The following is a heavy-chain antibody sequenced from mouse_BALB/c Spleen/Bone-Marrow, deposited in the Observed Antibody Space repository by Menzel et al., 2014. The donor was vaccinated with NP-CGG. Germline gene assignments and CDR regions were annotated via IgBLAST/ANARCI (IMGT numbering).Heavy chain of an antibody. V-gene: IGHV14-3*02. CDR3: ANYFYGSSLFGY. CDR2: IDPANGNT. D-gene: IGHD1-1*01. CDR1: GFNIKDTY. Sequence: VQLQQPGAELVKPGASVKLSCTASGFNIKDTYMHWVKQRPEQGLEWIGRIDPANGNTKYDTKFQGKATITADTSSNTAYLQLSSLTSEDPAVYYCANYFYGSSLFGYWCRGTLVTGSA. J-gene: IGHJ3*01.